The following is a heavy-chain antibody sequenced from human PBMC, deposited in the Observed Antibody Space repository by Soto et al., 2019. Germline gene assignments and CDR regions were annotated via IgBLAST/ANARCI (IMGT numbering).Heavy chain of an antibody. CDR1: GYTFTGYY. Sequence: GASVKVSCKASGYTFTGYYMHWVRQAPGQGLEWMGWINPNSGGTNYAQKFQGWVTMTRDTSISTAYMELSRLRSDDTAVYYCAVHAYYYDSSGALDYWGQGTLVTVSS. D-gene: IGHD3-22*01. CDR2: INPNSGGT. V-gene: IGHV1-2*04. CDR3: AVHAYYYDSSGALDY. J-gene: IGHJ4*02.